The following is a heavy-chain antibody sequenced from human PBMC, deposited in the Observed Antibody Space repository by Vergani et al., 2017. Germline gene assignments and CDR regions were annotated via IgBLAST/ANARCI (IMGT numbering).Heavy chain of an antibody. Sequence: EVQVVESGGGLVQPGRSLRLSCAASGFTFENYAMHWVRQAPGKGLEWVSGISWNSVDIGYADSVKGRFTISRDNAKNSLFLQMNSLRAEDTAVYYCVREETFYDSVSDYLAGYFDHWGQGALVTVSS. CDR2: ISWNSVDI. CDR3: VREETFYDSVSDYLAGYFDH. D-gene: IGHD3-3*01. J-gene: IGHJ4*02. CDR1: GFTFENYA. V-gene: IGHV3-9*01.